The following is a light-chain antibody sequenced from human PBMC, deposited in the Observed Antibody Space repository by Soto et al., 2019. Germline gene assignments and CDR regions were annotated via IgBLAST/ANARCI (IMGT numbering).Light chain of an antibody. J-gene: IGKJ3*01. Sequence: DIQMTQSPSSLSASVGDRVTITCRASQGISNYLAWYQQRPGKVPKLVIYGASTLQSGVPSRFSGSGSGTDFTLTISGLQPEDVATYYCQKYNSAPHTFGPGTKVDIE. CDR1: QGISNY. CDR2: GAS. CDR3: QKYNSAPHT. V-gene: IGKV1-27*01.